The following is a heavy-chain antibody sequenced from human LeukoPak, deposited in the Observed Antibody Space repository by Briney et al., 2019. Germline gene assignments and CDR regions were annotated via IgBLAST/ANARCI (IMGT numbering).Heavy chain of an antibody. D-gene: IGHD1-14*01. V-gene: IGHV3-21*01. CDR3: ARQLPVQYYYYYYYMDV. CDR2: ISTSSSYI. CDR1: GFTFSSYS. Sequence: GGSLRLSCAASGFTFSSYSMNWVRQAPGKGREWVSSISTSSSYIYYADSVKGRFTISRDNAKNSLYLQMNSLRAEDTAVYYCARQLPVQYYYYYYYMDVWGKGTTVTISS. J-gene: IGHJ6*03.